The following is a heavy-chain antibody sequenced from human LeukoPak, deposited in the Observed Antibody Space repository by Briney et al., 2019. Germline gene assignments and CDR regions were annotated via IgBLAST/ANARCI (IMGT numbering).Heavy chain of an antibody. CDR2: IYPGDSDT. V-gene: IGHV5-51*01. D-gene: IGHD3-22*01. Sequence: GESLKISCKGSGYSFTSYWIGWVRQMPGKGLEWMGIIYPGDSDTRYSPSLQGQVTISADKSISTAYLQWSSLKASDTAMYYCARLISPRYYYDSSGYPQGAFDIWGQGTMVTVSS. J-gene: IGHJ3*02. CDR3: ARLISPRYYYDSSGYPQGAFDI. CDR1: GYSFTSYW.